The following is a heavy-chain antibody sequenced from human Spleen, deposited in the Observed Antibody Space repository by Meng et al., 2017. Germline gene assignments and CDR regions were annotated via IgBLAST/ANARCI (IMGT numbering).Heavy chain of an antibody. V-gene: IGHV4-34*01. D-gene: IGHD3-22*01. CDR1: GGSFSDYY. CDR3: ARGHYDGYFDS. Sequence: SETLSLTCVVSGGSFSDYYWSWIRQPPGKGLEWIGEINHSGSTNYNPSLESRVIISVDTSKRHLSLNLRSVTAADTAVYYCARGHYDGYFDSWGQGTQVTVSS. J-gene: IGHJ4*02. CDR2: INHSGST.